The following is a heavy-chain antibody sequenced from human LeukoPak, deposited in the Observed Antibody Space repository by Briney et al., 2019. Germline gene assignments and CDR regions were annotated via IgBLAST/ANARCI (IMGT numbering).Heavy chain of an antibody. Sequence: ASVKVSCKASGYTFTSYDINWVRQAPGQGLEWMGIINPSGGSTSYAQKFQGRVTMTRDMSTSTVYMELSGLRSEDTAVYYCARERDSSGYYYVDYWGQGTLVTVSS. CDR1: GYTFTSYD. D-gene: IGHD3-22*01. CDR3: ARERDSSGYYYVDY. CDR2: INPSGGST. V-gene: IGHV1-46*01. J-gene: IGHJ4*02.